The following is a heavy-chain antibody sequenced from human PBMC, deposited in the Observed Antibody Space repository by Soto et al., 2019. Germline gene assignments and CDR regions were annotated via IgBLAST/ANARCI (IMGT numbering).Heavy chain of an antibody. Sequence: GASVKVSCKASGYIFTTYSIAWVRQAPGQGLEWMGWISAYNGNTNYAQKFQGRVTMTRDISIATAYMELSSLRSDDTAIYYCARMATFGSLNWFDPWGQGTLVTVSS. J-gene: IGHJ5*02. D-gene: IGHD3-16*01. V-gene: IGHV1-18*01. CDR3: ARMATFGSLNWFDP. CDR1: GYIFTTYS. CDR2: ISAYNGNT.